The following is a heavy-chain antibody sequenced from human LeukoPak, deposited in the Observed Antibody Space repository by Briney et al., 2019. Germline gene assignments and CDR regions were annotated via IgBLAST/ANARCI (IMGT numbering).Heavy chain of an antibody. Sequence: GGSLRLSCAASGFTVSSSYMSWVRQAPGKGLEWVSIIHSDGSTYYADSVKGRFTISRDTSKNKLYLQMNSLRGEDTAMYYCARDLDYYDSSGSHRRRNYFDYWGQGTLVTDSS. CDR3: ARDLDYYDSSGSHRRRNYFDY. CDR1: GFTVSSSY. V-gene: IGHV3-66*01. D-gene: IGHD3-22*01. J-gene: IGHJ4*02. CDR2: IHSDGST.